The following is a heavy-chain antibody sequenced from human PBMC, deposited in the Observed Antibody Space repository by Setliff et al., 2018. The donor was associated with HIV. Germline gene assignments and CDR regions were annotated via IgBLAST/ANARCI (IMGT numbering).Heavy chain of an antibody. D-gene: IGHD5-18*01. J-gene: IGHJ6*02. CDR3: ARPRIQPLCYYYGMDV. Sequence: GASVKVSCKASGYTFTSYYMHWVRQAPGQGLEWMGIINPSGGSTSYAQKFQGRVTMTRDTSTSTVYMELSSLRSEEPAVYYCARPRIQPLCYYYGMDVWGQGTTVTVSS. CDR2: INPSGGST. V-gene: IGHV1-46*01. CDR1: GYTFTSYY.